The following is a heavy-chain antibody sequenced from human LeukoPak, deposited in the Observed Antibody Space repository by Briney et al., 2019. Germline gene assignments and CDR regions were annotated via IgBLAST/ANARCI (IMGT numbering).Heavy chain of an antibody. CDR1: GFMFSSSA. CDR3: ANDPSGWYHFDY. J-gene: IGHJ4*02. CDR2: ISYDGSNK. D-gene: IGHD6-19*01. V-gene: IGHV3-30*18. Sequence: GGSLRLSCAASGFMFSSSAMHWVRQAPGKGLEWVAVISYDGSNKYYTDSVKGRFTISRDNSNNTLYLQMNSLRTEDTGVYYCANDPSGWYHFDYWGQGTLVTVSS.